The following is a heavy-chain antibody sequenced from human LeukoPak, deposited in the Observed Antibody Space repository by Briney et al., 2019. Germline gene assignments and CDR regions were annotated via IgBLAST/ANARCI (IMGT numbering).Heavy chain of an antibody. J-gene: IGHJ4*02. D-gene: IGHD3/OR15-3a*01. CDR3: ATGTGRSDFDY. CDR1: GFTFSDAW. V-gene: IGHV3-15*01. Sequence: GGSLRLSCAASGFTFSDAWMSWVHQAPGKGLEWVGRIKSKTDGGTRDFAAPVKGRFSISRDDSKATVYLQMSSLKTEDTAVYHCATGTGRSDFDYWGRGTLVTVSS. CDR2: IKSKTDGGTR.